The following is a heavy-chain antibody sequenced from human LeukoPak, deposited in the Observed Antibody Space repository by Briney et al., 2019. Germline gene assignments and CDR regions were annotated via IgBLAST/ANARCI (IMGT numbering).Heavy chain of an antibody. J-gene: IGHJ5*02. CDR3: ARASVTMVRGVLKDWFDP. D-gene: IGHD3-10*01. V-gene: IGHV1-18*01. CDR1: GYTFTSYG. CDR2: ISAYNGNT. Sequence: GASVKVSCKASGYTFTSYGISWVRQAPGQGLEWMGWISAYNGNTNYAQKLQGRVTMTTDTSTSTAYMELRSLRSDDTAVYYCARASVTMVRGVLKDWFDPWGQGTLVTVS.